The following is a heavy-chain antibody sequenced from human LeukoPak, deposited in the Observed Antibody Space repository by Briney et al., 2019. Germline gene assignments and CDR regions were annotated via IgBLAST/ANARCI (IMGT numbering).Heavy chain of an antibody. V-gene: IGHV3-30-3*01. J-gene: IGHJ4*02. D-gene: IGHD3-22*01. Sequence: GGSLRLPCAASGFTFSSYAMHWVRQAPGKGLEWVAVISYDGSNKYYADSVKGRFTISRDNSKNTLYLQMNSLRAEDTAVYYCARDLMIPYDSSGYYDGADYWGQGTLVTVSS. CDR2: ISYDGSNK. CDR3: ARDLMIPYDSSGYYDGADY. CDR1: GFTFSSYA.